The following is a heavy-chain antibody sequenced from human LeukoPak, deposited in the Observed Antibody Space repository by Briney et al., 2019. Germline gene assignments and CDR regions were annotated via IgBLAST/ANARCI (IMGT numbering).Heavy chain of an antibody. D-gene: IGHD2-2*01. V-gene: IGHV1-69*13. CDR1: GGTFSSFA. Sequence: SVKVSCKASGGTFSSFAISWVRQAPGQGLEWMGGIIPIFGTANYAQKFQGRVTITADESTSTAYMELSSLRSEDTAVYYCARMVCSSTSCYLGVVESNWFDPWGQGTLVTVSS. CDR2: IIPIFGTA. J-gene: IGHJ5*02. CDR3: ARMVCSSTSCYLGVVESNWFDP.